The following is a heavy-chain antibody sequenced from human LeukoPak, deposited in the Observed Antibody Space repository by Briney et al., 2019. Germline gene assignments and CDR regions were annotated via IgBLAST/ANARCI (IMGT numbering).Heavy chain of an antibody. Sequence: ASVKVSCKASGYTFTSYGISWVRQAPGQGLEWMGWISAYNGNTNYAQKLQGRVTMTTDTSTGTAYMELRSLRSDDTAVYYCARERYSSSSPSYYYYYMDVWGKGTTVTVSS. D-gene: IGHD6-13*01. V-gene: IGHV1-18*01. CDR3: ARERYSSSSPSYYYYYMDV. CDR1: GYTFTSYG. J-gene: IGHJ6*03. CDR2: ISAYNGNT.